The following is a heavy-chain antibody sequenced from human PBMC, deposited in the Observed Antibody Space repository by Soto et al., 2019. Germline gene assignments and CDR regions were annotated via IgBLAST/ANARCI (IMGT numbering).Heavy chain of an antibody. D-gene: IGHD2-8*02. CDR2: VYTTGST. CDR3: ARDLGTGGLDV. V-gene: IGHV4-4*07. J-gene: IGHJ6*02. CDR1: GGSIISYY. Sequence: SETLSLTCTVSGGSIISYYWSWIRQPAGKGLEWIGRVYTTGSTNYNPSLKSRVTVSIDTSKNQFSLQLISVTAADTAVYFCARDLGTGGLDVWGQGTTVTVSS.